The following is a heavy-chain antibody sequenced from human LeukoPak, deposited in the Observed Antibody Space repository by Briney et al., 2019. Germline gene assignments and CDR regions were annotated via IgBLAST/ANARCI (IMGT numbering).Heavy chain of an antibody. CDR1: GFTFSNCA. V-gene: IGHV3-23*01. CDR3: ARAVIDWYFDL. D-gene: IGHD2/OR15-2a*01. J-gene: IGHJ2*01. CDR2: ISGSGGST. Sequence: GGSLRLSCAASGFTFSNCAMSWVRQAPGKGLEWLSTISGSGGSTYYADSVKGRFTISRDNSKNSLYLQMNSLRAEDTAVYYCARAVIDWYFDLWGRGTLVTVSS.